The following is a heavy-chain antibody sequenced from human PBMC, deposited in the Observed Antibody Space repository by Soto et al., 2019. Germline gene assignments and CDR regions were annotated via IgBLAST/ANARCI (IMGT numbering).Heavy chain of an antibody. D-gene: IGHD3-10*01. CDR3: TRGPRPISTGTGAY. V-gene: IGHV3-74*01. J-gene: IGHJ4*01. Sequence: TGGSLRLSCAASGFIFKMYWMHWVRQTPGKGLVWISRIYNDGSYTDYADSVKGRFTISRDNVNDTLYLQMNNLRAEDSGLYYCTRGPRPISTGTGAYWG. CDR2: IYNDGSYT. CDR1: GFIFKMYW.